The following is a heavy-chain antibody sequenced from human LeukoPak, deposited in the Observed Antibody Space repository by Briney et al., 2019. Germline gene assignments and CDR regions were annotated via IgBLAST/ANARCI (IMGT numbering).Heavy chain of an antibody. D-gene: IGHD4-17*01. Sequence: PGGSLRLSCAPSGFTFGSYGMHWVRQAPGKGLEGVAFIRYDGSIKYYADSVKGRFTISRDNSKNTLYLQLNSLRAEDTAIYYCAREDYGDLDYWGQGTLVTVSS. V-gene: IGHV3-30*02. CDR3: AREDYGDLDY. CDR1: GFTFGSYG. CDR2: IRYDGSIK. J-gene: IGHJ4*02.